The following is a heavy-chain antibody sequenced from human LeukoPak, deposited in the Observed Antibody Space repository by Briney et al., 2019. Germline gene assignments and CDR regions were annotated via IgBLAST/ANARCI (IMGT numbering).Heavy chain of an antibody. D-gene: IGHD7-27*01. Sequence: GRSLRLSCAASGFTFRTYGMHWVRQAPGKGLEWVAVISYHGINKYYADSVKGRFTISRDNSKNTLYLQMNTLRSEDTAVYYCAAEGGEREFDYWGQGTLVTVSS. CDR3: AAEGGEREFDY. J-gene: IGHJ4*02. CDR2: ISYHGINK. V-gene: IGHV3-30*03. CDR1: GFTFRTYG.